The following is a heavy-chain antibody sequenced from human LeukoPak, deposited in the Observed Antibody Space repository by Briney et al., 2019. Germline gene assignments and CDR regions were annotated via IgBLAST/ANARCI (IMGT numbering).Heavy chain of an antibody. Sequence: GESLKISCKGSGYTFTTYWIGWVRQVPGKGLEWMGIIYPGDSDTRYSPSFRGQVTISADKSISTAYLQWSSLKASDTAMYYCACSSSSFDYWGQGTLVTVSS. CDR2: IYPGDSDT. CDR3: ACSSSSFDY. J-gene: IGHJ4*02. D-gene: IGHD6-6*01. CDR1: GYTFTTYW. V-gene: IGHV5-51*01.